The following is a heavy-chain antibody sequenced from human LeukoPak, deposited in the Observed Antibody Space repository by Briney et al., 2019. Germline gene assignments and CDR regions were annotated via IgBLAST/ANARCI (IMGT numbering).Heavy chain of an antibody. Sequence: PSEALSLTCAVSGGSISSHYWSWIRQPPGKGLEWIGYIYYSGSANYNPSLKSRVTLAIDPPKNQFSLKLTSVTAADTAVYYCARVWMGRFDPWGQGTLVTVSS. V-gene: IGHV4-59*11. CDR2: IYYSGSA. CDR1: GGSISSHY. J-gene: IGHJ5*02. CDR3: ARVWMGRFDP. D-gene: IGHD5-12*01.